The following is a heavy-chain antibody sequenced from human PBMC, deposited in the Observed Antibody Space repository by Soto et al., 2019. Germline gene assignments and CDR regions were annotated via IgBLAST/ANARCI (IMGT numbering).Heavy chain of an antibody. CDR2: ISGSGGST. CDR3: AKGGRIAVAGKPDY. D-gene: IGHD6-19*01. V-gene: IGHV3-23*01. Sequence: GSLRLSCAASGFTFSSYAMSWVRQAPGKGLEWVAAISGSGGSTYYADSVKGRFTISRDNSKNTLYLQMNSLRAEDTAVYYCAKGGRIAVAGKPDYWGQGTLVTVSS. J-gene: IGHJ4*02. CDR1: GFTFSSYA.